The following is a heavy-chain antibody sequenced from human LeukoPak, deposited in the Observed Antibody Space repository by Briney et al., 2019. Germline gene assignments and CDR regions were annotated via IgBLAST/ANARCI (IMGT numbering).Heavy chain of an antibody. CDR2: IRFDGDNK. J-gene: IGHJ6*03. V-gene: IGHV3-33*08. CDR3: ARSVYGSGSYMDV. D-gene: IGHD3-10*01. Sequence: GGSLRLSCAASGFTVSSNYMSWVRQAPGKGLEWVAVIRFDGDNKYYGEAVKGRFTIARNNAENKLFLQMNNLRADDTAVYFCARSVYGSGSYMDVWGQGTTVTVSS. CDR1: GFTVSSNY.